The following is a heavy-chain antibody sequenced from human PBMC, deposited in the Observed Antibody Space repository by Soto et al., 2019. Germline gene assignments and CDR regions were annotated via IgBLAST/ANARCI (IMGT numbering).Heavy chain of an antibody. CDR3: GMVDNYVTPTPQDV. V-gene: IGHV1-18*03. CDR1: GYIFVNYG. J-gene: IGHJ6*02. Sequence: QVQLVQSGDEVKKPGASVKVSCKASGYIFVNYGIAWVRQAPGQGLEWMGWISPYTGNTHSATKVQGRLTMTTDTSTSKGYMGLGSLTTDDMAVYFCGMVDNYVTPTPQDVWGQGTTVTVSS. CDR2: ISPYTGNT. D-gene: IGHD3-16*01.